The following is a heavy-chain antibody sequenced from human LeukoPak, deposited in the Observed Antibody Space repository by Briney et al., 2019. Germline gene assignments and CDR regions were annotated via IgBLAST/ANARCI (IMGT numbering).Heavy chain of an antibody. CDR2: IRSKAYGGTT. J-gene: IGHJ3*02. Sequence: PGRSLRLSCTASGFTFGDYAMSWVRQAPEKGLEGVGFIRSKAYGGTTEYAGAVKGRFTISRDDSKSIAYLQMNSLKTEDTAVYYCTRVAVQMTTVTPDAFDIWGQGTMVTVSS. V-gene: IGHV3-49*04. D-gene: IGHD4-17*01. CDR1: GFTFGDYA. CDR3: TRVAVQMTTVTPDAFDI.